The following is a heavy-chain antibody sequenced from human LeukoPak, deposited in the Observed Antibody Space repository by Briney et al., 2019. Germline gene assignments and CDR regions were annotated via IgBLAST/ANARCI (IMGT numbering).Heavy chain of an antibody. V-gene: IGHV3-21*01. CDR2: ISSSSSYI. D-gene: IGHD5-18*01. CDR1: GFTFSSYS. J-gene: IGHJ4*02. CDR3: AKDQGLGDTAMVIDY. Sequence: PGGSLRLSCAASGFTFSSYSMNWVRQAPGKGLEWVSSISSSSSYIYYADSVKGRFTISRDNAKNSLYLQMNSLRAEDTAVYYCAKDQGLGDTAMVIDYWGQGTLVTVSS.